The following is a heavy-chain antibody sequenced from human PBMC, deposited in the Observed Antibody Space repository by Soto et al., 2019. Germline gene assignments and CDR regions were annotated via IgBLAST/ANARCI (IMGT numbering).Heavy chain of an antibody. CDR1: GFTFRNYD. J-gene: IGHJ6*02. D-gene: IGHD2-2*01. Sequence: PGGSLRLSCAASGFTFRNYDIHWVRPGTGVGLEWVSAIGTAGDTYYGGSVKGRFTMSRDDAKNSCYLQLNSLRAEDTDVYYCARGYCSSTSCSYFYHGMDVWGQGTTVTVSS. CDR3: ARGYCSSTSCSYFYHGMDV. CDR2: IGTAGDT. V-gene: IGHV3-13*01.